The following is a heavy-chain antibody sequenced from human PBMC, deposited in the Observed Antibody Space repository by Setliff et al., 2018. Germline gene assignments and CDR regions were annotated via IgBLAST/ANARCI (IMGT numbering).Heavy chain of an antibody. J-gene: IGHJ4*02. D-gene: IGHD3-10*01. CDR1: GFTFIDSA. CDR2: ISWNSGRV. V-gene: IGHV3-9*03. Sequence: QRLSCAASGFTFIDSAMHWVRQAPGKGLEWVSGISWNSGRVGYADSVKGRFTISRDNAKNSVYLQMNSLRPEDMAMYFCAKGSYGELESESYFDYWGQGTMVTVSS. CDR3: AKGSYGELESESYFDY.